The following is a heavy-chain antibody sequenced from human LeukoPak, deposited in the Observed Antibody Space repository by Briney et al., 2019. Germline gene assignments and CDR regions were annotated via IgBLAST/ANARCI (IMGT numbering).Heavy chain of an antibody. CDR1: GYSISSGYY. CDR3: ASSYCTNGVCYEFDY. Sequence: PSETLSLTCAVSGYSISSGYYWGWIRQPPGKGLEWIGSVYHSGSTYYNPSLKSRVTISVDTSKNQISLKLSSVTAADTAVYYCASSYCTNGVCYEFDYWGQGTLVTVSS. D-gene: IGHD2-8*01. CDR2: VYHSGST. J-gene: IGHJ4*02. V-gene: IGHV4-38-2*01.